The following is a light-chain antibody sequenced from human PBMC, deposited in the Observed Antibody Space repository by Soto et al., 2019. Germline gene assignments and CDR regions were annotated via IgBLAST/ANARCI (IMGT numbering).Light chain of an antibody. Sequence: QSALTQPASVSGSPGQSITISCTGTTSDVGNSNLVSWYQQRPDKAPQVLIYEGTKRPSGVSHRFSGSKSGNTASLTISGLQAEDEADYYCCSYEGSPTFYVFGRGTKVTVL. CDR1: TSDVGNSNL. CDR2: EGT. CDR3: CSYEGSPTFYV. J-gene: IGLJ1*01. V-gene: IGLV2-23*01.